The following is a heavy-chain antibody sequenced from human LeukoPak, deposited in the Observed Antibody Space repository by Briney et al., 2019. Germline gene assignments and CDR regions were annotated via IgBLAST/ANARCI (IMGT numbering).Heavy chain of an antibody. Sequence: SEALSLTCAVYGGSFSGYYWSWIRQPPGEGLEWIGEINHSGSTNYNPSLKSRVTISVDTSKNQFSLKLSSVTAADTAVYYCARGENYGDYGYWGQGTLVTVSS. CDR3: ARGENYGDYGY. CDR1: GGSFSGYY. D-gene: IGHD4-17*01. CDR2: INHSGST. J-gene: IGHJ4*02. V-gene: IGHV4-34*01.